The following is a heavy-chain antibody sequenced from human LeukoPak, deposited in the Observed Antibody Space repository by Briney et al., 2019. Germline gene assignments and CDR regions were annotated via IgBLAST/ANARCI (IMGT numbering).Heavy chain of an antibody. CDR1: GFTFSSYS. CDR3: ARDRLDIVATRSGFDY. Sequence: GGSLRLSCAASGFTFSSYSMNWVRQAPGKGLEWVSYISSSSSYIYYADSVKGRFTLSRDNAKNSLYLQMNSLRAEDTAVYYCARDRLDIVATRSGFDYWGQGTLVTVSS. D-gene: IGHD5-12*01. J-gene: IGHJ4*02. V-gene: IGHV3-21*01. CDR2: ISSSSSYI.